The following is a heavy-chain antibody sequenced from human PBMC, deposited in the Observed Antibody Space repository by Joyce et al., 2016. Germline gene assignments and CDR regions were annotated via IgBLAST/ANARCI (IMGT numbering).Heavy chain of an antibody. D-gene: IGHD2-15*01. V-gene: IGHV4-39*07. CDR3: ARSFFYCSGGSCFSGEWFDP. Sequence: QLQLQESGPGLVKPSETLSLSCTVSGGSISSSTYYWGWIRQPPRKGLEWIGSVCYSGSTYSNPSLKSRVTISVDTSKNQFSLKLTSVTAADTAVYYCARSFFYCSGGSCFSGEWFDPWGQGTLVTVSS. CDR2: VCYSGST. J-gene: IGHJ5*02. CDR1: GGSISSSTYY.